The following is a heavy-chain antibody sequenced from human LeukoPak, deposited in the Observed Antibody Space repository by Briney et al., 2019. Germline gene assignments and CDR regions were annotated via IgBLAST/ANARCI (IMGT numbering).Heavy chain of an antibody. J-gene: IGHJ4*02. V-gene: IGHV3-9*01. Sequence: GGSLRLSCAASGFTFDDYAMHWVRQAPGKGLEWVSGISWNSGSIGYADSVKGRFTISRDNAKNSLYLQMNSLRAEDTALYYCARDALWNWGQGTLVTVSS. CDR1: GFTFDDYA. CDR3: ARDALWN. D-gene: IGHD1-1*01. CDR2: ISWNSGSI.